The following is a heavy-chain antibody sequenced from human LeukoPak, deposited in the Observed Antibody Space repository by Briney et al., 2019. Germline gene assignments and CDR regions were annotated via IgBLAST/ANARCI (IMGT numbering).Heavy chain of an antibody. CDR1: GFTFSSYA. Sequence: GGSLRLSCVASGFTFSSYAIHWVRQAPGKGLEWVALTSYDGFNKYYADSVKGRFTISRDDSKNTLYLQMNSLRPEDTAVYYCARGDFLDYWGQGTLVTVSS. CDR2: TSYDGFNK. CDR3: ARGDFLDY. J-gene: IGHJ4*02. V-gene: IGHV3-30-3*01.